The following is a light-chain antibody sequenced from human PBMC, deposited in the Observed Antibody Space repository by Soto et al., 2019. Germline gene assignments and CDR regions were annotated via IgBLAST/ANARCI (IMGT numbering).Light chain of an antibody. J-gene: IGKJ1*01. V-gene: IGKV3-15*01. CDR2: GAS. CDR3: QHYNTWPLLWA. Sequence: EVVMTQSPATLSVSPGERATLSCRASQSVSSNLAWYQQKPDQAPRLLIYGASTRATGIPARFGGSGSETEFTLTISSLQSEDCAVYYCQHYNTWPLLWAFGQGTKVDIK. CDR1: QSVSSN.